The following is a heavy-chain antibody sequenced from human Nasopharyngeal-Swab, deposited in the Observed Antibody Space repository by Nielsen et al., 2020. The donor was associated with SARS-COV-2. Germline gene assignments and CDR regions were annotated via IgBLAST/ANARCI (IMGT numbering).Heavy chain of an antibody. V-gene: IGHV3-48*02. D-gene: IGHD1-26*01. CDR3: AREFEATGATYLDS. Sequence: GRSLRLSFAASGFSSRTYSMNWVRKAPGKGLEWVSYITSSSTTKYYADSVKGRFPVSRDNAKNLLYLQMSSMSDEDTAVYYCAREFEATGATYLDSWGLGTLVTVSS. CDR2: ITSSSTTK. CDR1: GFSSRTYS. J-gene: IGHJ4*02.